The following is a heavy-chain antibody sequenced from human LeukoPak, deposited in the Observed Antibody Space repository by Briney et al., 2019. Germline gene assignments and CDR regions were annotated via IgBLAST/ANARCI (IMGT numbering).Heavy chain of an antibody. J-gene: IGHJ4*02. CDR1: GYTFTNHD. CDR2: INPGNGIT. CDR3: TRYSF. Sequence: ASVKVSCKASGYTFTNHDMNWVRQAPGQRLEWMGWINPGNGITKNSQEFRGRVTLTKETYASTVFIEMSMLTSENTAIYYCTRYSFGGWGTRVTVSS. V-gene: IGHV1-3*03. D-gene: IGHD5-12*01.